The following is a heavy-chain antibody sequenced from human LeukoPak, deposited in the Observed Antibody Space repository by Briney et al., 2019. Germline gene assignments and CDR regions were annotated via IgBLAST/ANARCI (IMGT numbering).Heavy chain of an antibody. V-gene: IGHV3-33*01. CDR2: IWYDGSNK. CDR3: ARDQDGGYCSSTSCYGFDY. CDR1: GFTFSSYG. D-gene: IGHD2-2*01. Sequence: GGSLRVSCAASGFTFSSYGMHWVRQAPGKGLEWVAVIWYDGSNKYYADSVKGRFTISRDNSKNTLYLQMNSLRAEDTAVYYCARDQDGGYCSSTSCYGFDYWGQGTLVTVSS. J-gene: IGHJ4*02.